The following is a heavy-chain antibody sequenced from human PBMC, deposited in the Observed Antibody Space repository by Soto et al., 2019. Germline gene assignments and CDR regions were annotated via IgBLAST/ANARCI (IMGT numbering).Heavy chain of an antibody. J-gene: IGHJ4*02. CDR1: GYTFTSYG. CDR2: ISAYNGNT. CDR3: ARDLAVALIDY. V-gene: IGHV1-18*01. D-gene: IGHD6-19*01. Sequence: QVQLVQSGAEVKKPGASVKVSGKASGYTFTSYGISWVRQAPGQGLEWMGWISAYNGNTKYAHKLQGRVTMTKDTPTSTAYMELRRLRSEDTAVYHCARDLAVALIDYWGQGTLVTVSS.